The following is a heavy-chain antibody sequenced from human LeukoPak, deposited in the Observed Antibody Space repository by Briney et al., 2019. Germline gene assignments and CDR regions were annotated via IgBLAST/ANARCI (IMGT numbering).Heavy chain of an antibody. Sequence: GGTLRLSCAASGLTFSDFWMHWVRQPPGKGLVWVALVKGDGRTTIYADSVKGRFTISRDNAKNTLYLQMNSLRADDSGVYYCATGHSYGYDYWGQGVLVTVSS. CDR2: VKGDGRTT. CDR1: GLTFSDFW. D-gene: IGHD5-18*01. V-gene: IGHV3-74*01. J-gene: IGHJ4*02. CDR3: ATGHSYGYDY.